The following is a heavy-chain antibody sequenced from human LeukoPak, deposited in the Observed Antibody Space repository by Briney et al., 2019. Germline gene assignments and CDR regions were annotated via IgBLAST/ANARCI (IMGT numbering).Heavy chain of an antibody. CDR2: IYYSGST. V-gene: IGHV4-39*07. J-gene: IGHJ4*02. Sequence: PSETLSLTCTVSGGSISSSSYYWGWIRQPPGKGLEWIGSIYYSGSTYYNPSLKSRVTISVDTSKNQFSLKLSSVTAADTAVYYCARAVGKDSYGCYYWGQGTLVTVSS. D-gene: IGHD5-18*01. CDR3: ARAVGKDSYGCYY. CDR1: GGSISSSSYY.